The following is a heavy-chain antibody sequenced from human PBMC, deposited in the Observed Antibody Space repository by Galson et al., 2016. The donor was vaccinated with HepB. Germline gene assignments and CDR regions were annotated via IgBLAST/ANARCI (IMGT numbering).Heavy chain of an antibody. Sequence: SVKVSCQASGYPFSQYYMHWVRQAPAQGREWMGIVYPSGGASRYAHKPQDRVTMTRVTSTSTVHLELSTVRSEGPAVYFCARDREQQPDNWGQGTLVTVSS. CDR1: GYPFSQYY. J-gene: IGHJ1*01. CDR2: VYPSGGAS. D-gene: IGHD6-13*01. CDR3: ARDREQQPDN. V-gene: IGHV1-46*01.